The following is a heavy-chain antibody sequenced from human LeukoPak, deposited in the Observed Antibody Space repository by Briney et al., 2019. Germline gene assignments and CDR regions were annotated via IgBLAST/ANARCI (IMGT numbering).Heavy chain of an antibody. Sequence: SETLSLTCAVYGGSFSGYYWSWIRQPPGKGLEWIGEINHSGSTNYNPSLKSRVTISVDTSKNQFSLKLSSVTAADTAVYYCARVKHRGPVTGYYMDVWGKGTTVTVSS. CDR3: ARVKHRGPVTGYYMDV. CDR1: GGSFSGYY. D-gene: IGHD1-20*01. J-gene: IGHJ6*03. CDR2: INHSGST. V-gene: IGHV4-34*01.